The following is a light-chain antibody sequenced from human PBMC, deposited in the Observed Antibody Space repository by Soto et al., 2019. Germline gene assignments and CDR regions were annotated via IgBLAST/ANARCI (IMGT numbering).Light chain of an antibody. Sequence: QSVLTQPASVSGSPGQSITISCNGTSGDIGSYDLLSWYQQHPGKAPKLMIYEVTKRPSGVSNRFSGSKSANTASLTISGLQVEDEADYYCRSFGSSGTIFGGGTKVTVL. J-gene: IGLJ2*01. CDR2: EVT. CDR1: SGDIGSYDL. CDR3: RSFGSSGTI. V-gene: IGLV2-23*02.